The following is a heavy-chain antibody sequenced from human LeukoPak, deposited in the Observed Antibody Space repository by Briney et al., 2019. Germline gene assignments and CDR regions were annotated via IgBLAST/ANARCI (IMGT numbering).Heavy chain of an antibody. Sequence: GGSLRLSCAASGFTFSSYWMHWVRQAPGKGLVWVSRINSDGSSTSYADSVKGRFTISRDNAKNTLYLQMNSLRAEDTAVYYCARGQGYPYYYYMDVWGKGTTVTISS. CDR2: INSDGSST. CDR3: ARGQGYPYYYYMDV. D-gene: IGHD5-12*01. CDR1: GFTFSSYW. J-gene: IGHJ6*03. V-gene: IGHV3-74*01.